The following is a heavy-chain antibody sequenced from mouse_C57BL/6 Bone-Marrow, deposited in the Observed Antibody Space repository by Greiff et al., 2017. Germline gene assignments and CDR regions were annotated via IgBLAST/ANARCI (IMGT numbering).Heavy chain of an antibody. J-gene: IGHJ2*01. V-gene: IGHV5-17*01. CDR1: GFTFSDYG. Sequence: EVQLVESGGGLVKPGGSLKLSCAASGFTFSDYGMHWVRQAPEKGLEWVAYISSGSSTIYYADTVKGRFTISRDNAKNTLFLQMTSHRSEDTAMYYCARGRSLDYWGQGTTLTVSS. CDR3: ARGRSLDY. CDR2: ISSGSSTI.